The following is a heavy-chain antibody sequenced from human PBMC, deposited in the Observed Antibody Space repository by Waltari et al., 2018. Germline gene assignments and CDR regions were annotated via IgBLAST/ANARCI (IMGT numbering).Heavy chain of an antibody. D-gene: IGHD2-2*01. V-gene: IGHV1-46*01. CDR3: ARSLLGYCSSTSCSNWFDP. J-gene: IGHJ5*02. CDR2: INPSGGST. CDR1: GYTFTSYY. Sequence: QVQLVQSGAEVKKPGASVKVSCKASGYTFTSYYMHWVRQAPGQGLEWMGIINPSGGSTSYAKKFQGRVTMTRDTSTSTVYMELSSLRSEDMAVYYCARSLLGYCSSTSCSNWFDPWGQGTLVTVSS.